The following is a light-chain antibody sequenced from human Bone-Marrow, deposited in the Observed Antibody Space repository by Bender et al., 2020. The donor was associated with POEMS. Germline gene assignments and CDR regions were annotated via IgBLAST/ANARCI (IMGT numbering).Light chain of an antibody. CDR2: YDD. Sequence: QSVVTQPPSLSESPRQRVTISCSGISSNIGNHGVNWYQQLPGEAPKLLIYYDDLLTPWVSDRFSASKSGTSASLDISELQSEDEALYYCSAWDDSLSGWVFGGGTKLTVL. CDR1: SSNIGNHG. CDR3: SAWDDSLSGWV. J-gene: IGLJ3*02. V-gene: IGLV1-36*01.